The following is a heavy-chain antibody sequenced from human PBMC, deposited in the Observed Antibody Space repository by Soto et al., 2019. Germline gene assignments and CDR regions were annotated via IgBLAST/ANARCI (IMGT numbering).Heavy chain of an antibody. J-gene: IGHJ6*02. CDR3: AREGGQWLVFRHYYGMDV. Sequence: QVQLVESGGGVVQPGRSLRLSCAASGFTFSSYAMHWVRQAPGKGLEWVAVISYDGSNKYYADSVKGRFTISRDNSKNTVYLQMNSLRAEDTAVYYCAREGGQWLVFRHYYGMDVWGQGTTVTVSS. D-gene: IGHD6-19*01. CDR2: ISYDGSNK. CDR1: GFTFSSYA. V-gene: IGHV3-30-3*01.